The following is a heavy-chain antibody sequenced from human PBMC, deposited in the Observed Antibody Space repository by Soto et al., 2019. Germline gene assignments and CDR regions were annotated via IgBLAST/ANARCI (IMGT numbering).Heavy chain of an antibody. CDR1: GLTFSDSA. Sequence: EVLLVESGGGLVQPGGSLKFSCAASGLTFSDSAIHWVRQASGTGLEWVGRIRSKTNNYATTSAATVKGRFTISRDDSSNTAYLQMNSLKSEETAVYYCTRPKNERRFYSYNGIDVWGQGTTVTVSS. V-gene: IGHV3-73*02. J-gene: IGHJ6*02. CDR3: TRPKNERRFYSYNGIDV. D-gene: IGHD6-25*01. CDR2: IRSKTNNYAT.